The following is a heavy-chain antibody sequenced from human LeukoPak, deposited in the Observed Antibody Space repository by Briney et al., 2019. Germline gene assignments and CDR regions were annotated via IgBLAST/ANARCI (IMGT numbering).Heavy chain of an antibody. CDR2: IILLFGST. V-gene: IGHV1-69*13. CDR3: AREMESLANGFDI. Sequence: ASVKVYCKASGDTFYNCPISWVRPVPGQGLGWMGHIILLFGSTHYAQNFHGRLTISADESTRTAFMELSSLRSEDTALYYCAREMESLANGFDIWGQGTMVTVSS. J-gene: IGHJ3*02. CDR1: GDTFYNCP. D-gene: IGHD3-3*01.